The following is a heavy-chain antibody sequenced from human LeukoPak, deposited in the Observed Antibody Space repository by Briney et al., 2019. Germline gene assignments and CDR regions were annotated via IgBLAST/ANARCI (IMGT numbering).Heavy chain of an antibody. Sequence: SETLSLTCTVSVDSVSRIYGSWIRQVAGKEREWLGRVHTSGTTYNPSLKNRVSMSVDTSRSQLSLKLTSVTAADTATYYCARGPSGSVWYFDFWGRGTLVTVSS. D-gene: IGHD1-26*01. V-gene: IGHV4-4*07. CDR2: VHTSGT. CDR1: VDSVSRIY. J-gene: IGHJ2*01. CDR3: ARGPSGSVWYFDF.